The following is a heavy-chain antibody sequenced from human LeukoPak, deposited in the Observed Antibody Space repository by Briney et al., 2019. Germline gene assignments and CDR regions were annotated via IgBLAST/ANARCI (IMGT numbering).Heavy chain of an antibody. J-gene: IGHJ1*01. Sequence: ASVKVSCKASGYTFTRYDINWVRQAPGQGLEWMGWISAYNGYTNYAQKFQFRVTMTTDTSTSTAYMELRSLTSDDTAVYYCARDKAVTTELTQYFQHWGQGTLVTVSS. V-gene: IGHV1-18*01. CDR1: GYTFTRYD. CDR3: ARDKAVTTELTQYFQH. D-gene: IGHD4-11*01. CDR2: ISAYNGYT.